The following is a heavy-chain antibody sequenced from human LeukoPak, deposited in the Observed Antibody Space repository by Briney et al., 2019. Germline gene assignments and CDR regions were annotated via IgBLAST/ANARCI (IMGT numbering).Heavy chain of an antibody. V-gene: IGHV1-2*02. D-gene: IGHD2-15*01. J-gene: IGHJ4*02. Sequence: ASVNVSRKSSVYIYTGYYMHWVRQACARGFEGMGWISPDRGGTNYAQKFQGRDTMSRDTSNSTAYMKMSRLRSDDTAVYYCAREYCSGGSCYYYFDYWGQGTLVTVSS. CDR3: AREYCSGGSCYYYFDY. CDR2: ISPDRGGT. CDR1: VYIYTGYY.